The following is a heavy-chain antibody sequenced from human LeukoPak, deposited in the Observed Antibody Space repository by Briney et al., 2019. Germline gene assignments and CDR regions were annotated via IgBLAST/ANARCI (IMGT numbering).Heavy chain of an antibody. Sequence: IIYPRHSDTTYTPSFQGQVTISADKSISTAYLQWSSLKASDTAMYYCARLVNRDPIDYWGQGTLVTVSS. V-gene: IGHV5-51*01. CDR2: IYPRHSDT. J-gene: IGHJ4*02. CDR3: ARLVNRDPIDY.